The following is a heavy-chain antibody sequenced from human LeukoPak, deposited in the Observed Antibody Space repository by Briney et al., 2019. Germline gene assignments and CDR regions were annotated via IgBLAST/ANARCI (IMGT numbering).Heavy chain of an antibody. Sequence: GESLRLSCAASGFSFSGSWMNWVRQAPGKGLEWVANINPDGSQKRFVDSVMGRVTMSRDNAKNSLYLQMNSLRSEDTAVFYCAAWTGRGYNFWGQGTLVTVSS. J-gene: IGHJ4*02. CDR1: GFSFSGSW. CDR2: INPDGSQK. D-gene: IGHD5-24*01. CDR3: AAWTGRGYNF. V-gene: IGHV3-7*01.